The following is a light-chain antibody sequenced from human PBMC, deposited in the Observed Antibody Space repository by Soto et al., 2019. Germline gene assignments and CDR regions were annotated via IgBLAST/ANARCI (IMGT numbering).Light chain of an antibody. J-gene: IGKJ1*01. CDR3: FQSATLPPP. Sequence: DALCVVPGYRARSKPTPRQKSLYSYNIKNYLAWYQQKPGQPPKLLIYWASTRESGVPARFSGSGSGTDFTRTISCLQGEDVAADSCFQSATLPPPFGEGTKVDIK. V-gene: IGKV4-1*01. CDR2: WAS. CDR1: QKSLYSYNIKNY.